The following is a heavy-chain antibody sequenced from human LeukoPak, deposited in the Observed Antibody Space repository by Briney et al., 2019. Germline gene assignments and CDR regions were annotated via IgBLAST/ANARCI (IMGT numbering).Heavy chain of an antibody. CDR1: GGTFSSYA. Sequence: SVKVSCKASGGTFSSYAISWVRQAPGQGLEWMGGIIPIFGTANYAQKFQGRVTITADESTSTAYMKLSSLRSEDTAVYYCARGYSGSQIDYWGQGTLVTVSS. CDR3: ARGYSGSQIDY. D-gene: IGHD1-26*01. CDR2: IIPIFGTA. V-gene: IGHV1-69*13. J-gene: IGHJ4*02.